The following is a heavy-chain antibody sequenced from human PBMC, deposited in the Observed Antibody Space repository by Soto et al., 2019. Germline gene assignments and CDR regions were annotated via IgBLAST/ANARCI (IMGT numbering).Heavy chain of an antibody. D-gene: IGHD7-27*01. CDR3: ARHPTGDGYYYYYGMDV. Sequence: GESLKISCKGSGYSFTSYWIGWVRQMPGKGLEWMGIIYPGDSDTRYSPSFQGQVTISADKSISTAYPQWSSLKASDTAMYYCARHPTGDGYYYYYGMDVWGQGTTVTVSS. CDR2: IYPGDSDT. V-gene: IGHV5-51*01. CDR1: GYSFTSYW. J-gene: IGHJ6*02.